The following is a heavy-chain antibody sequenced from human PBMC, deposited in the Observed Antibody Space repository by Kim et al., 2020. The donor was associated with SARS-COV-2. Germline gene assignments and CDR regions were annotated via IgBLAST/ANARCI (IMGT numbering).Heavy chain of an antibody. CDR3: ARDTPYYDSSGYYYYFDY. D-gene: IGHD3-22*01. Sequence: SETLSLTCTVSGGSISSYYWSWIRQPPGKGLEWIGYIYYSGSTNYNPSLKSRVTISVDTSKNQFSLKLSSVTAADTAVYYCARDTPYYDSSGYYYYFDYWGQGTLVTVSS. CDR2: IYYSGST. CDR1: GGSISSYY. J-gene: IGHJ4*02. V-gene: IGHV4-59*01.